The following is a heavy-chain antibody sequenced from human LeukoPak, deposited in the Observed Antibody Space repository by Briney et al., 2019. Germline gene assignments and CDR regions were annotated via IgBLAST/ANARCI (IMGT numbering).Heavy chain of an antibody. V-gene: IGHV3-53*01. Sequence: GESLRLSCAASGFTVSSNYMSWVRQAPGKGLEWVSTLYSGGNRYYADSVRGRFTISRDDSRNTLFLQMNNLRVEDTAVYYCAGESGDRPGLPGCWGQGPLVTVSS. CDR1: GFTVSSNY. J-gene: IGHJ4*02. D-gene: IGHD1-26*01. CDR2: LYSGGNR. CDR3: AGESGDRPGLPGC.